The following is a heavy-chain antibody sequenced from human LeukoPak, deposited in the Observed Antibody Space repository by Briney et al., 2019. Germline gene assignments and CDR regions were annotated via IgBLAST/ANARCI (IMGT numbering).Heavy chain of an antibody. V-gene: IGHV3-66*01. J-gene: IGHJ6*02. D-gene: IGHD3-3*01. CDR3: ARDRTYDFWSGSTLGYYYGMDV. Sequence: GGSLRLSCAASGFIVSGDFMSWVRQAPGKGLEWVSVIYSDGSTYYADSVKGRFTISRDNSKNTLDLQMNSLRAEDTAVYYCARDRTYDFWSGSTLGYYYGMDVWGQGTTVTVSS. CDR1: GFIVSGDF. CDR2: IYSDGST.